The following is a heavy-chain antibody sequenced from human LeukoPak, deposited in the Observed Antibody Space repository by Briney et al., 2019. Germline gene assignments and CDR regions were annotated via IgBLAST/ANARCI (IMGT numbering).Heavy chain of an antibody. J-gene: IGHJ4*02. CDR1: GGSISSSSYY. Sequence: SETLSLTCTVSGGSISSSSYYWGWIRQPPGKGLEWTGSIYYSGSTYYNPSLKSRVTVSVDTSKNQFSLNLSSVTAADTAVYYCARLGFYGLTDYWGQGTLVTVSS. V-gene: IGHV4-39*01. D-gene: IGHD2/OR15-2a*01. CDR3: ARLGFYGLTDY. CDR2: IYYSGST.